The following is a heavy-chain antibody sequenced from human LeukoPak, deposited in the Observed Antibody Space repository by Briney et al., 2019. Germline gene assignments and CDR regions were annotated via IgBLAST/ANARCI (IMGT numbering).Heavy chain of an antibody. CDR2: INPNSGGT. D-gene: IGHD2-21*01. J-gene: IGHJ6*02. CDR3: ARFLFFGRRAGMDV. V-gene: IGHV1-2*06. Sequence: ASVKVSCKASGYTFTGYYMHWVRQAPGQGLEWMERINPNSGGTNYAQKFQGRVTMTRDTSISTAYMELSRLRSDDTAVYYCARFLFFGRRAGMDVWGQGTTVTVSS. CDR1: GYTFTGYY.